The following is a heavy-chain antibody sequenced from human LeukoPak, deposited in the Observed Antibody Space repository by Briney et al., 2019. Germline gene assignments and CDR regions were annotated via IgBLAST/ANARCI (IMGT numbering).Heavy chain of an antibody. CDR1: GGSISSGGYS. J-gene: IGHJ3*02. V-gene: IGHV4-30-2*05. CDR3: ARDRMTYDYVWGSYRYNDAFDI. D-gene: IGHD3-16*02. CDR2: IYHSGST. Sequence: SQTLSLTCAVSGGSISSGGYSWSWIRQPPGKGLEWIGYIYHSGSTYYNPSLKSRVTISVDTSKNQFSLKLSSVTAADTAVYYCARDRMTYDYVWGSYRYNDAFDIWGQGTMVTVSS.